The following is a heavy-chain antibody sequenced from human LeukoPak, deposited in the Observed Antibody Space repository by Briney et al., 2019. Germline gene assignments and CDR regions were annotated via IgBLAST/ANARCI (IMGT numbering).Heavy chain of an antibody. Sequence: GGSLRLSCAASGFTFSSYAMHWVRQAPGKGLEWVAVISYDGSNKYYADSVKGRFTISRDNSKNTLYLQMNSLRAEDTAVYYCARERGGYSYGDLPLRSGIFDYWGQGTLVTVSS. J-gene: IGHJ4*02. CDR3: ARERGGYSYGDLPLRSGIFDY. CDR2: ISYDGSNK. D-gene: IGHD5-18*01. V-gene: IGHV3-30*04. CDR1: GFTFSSYA.